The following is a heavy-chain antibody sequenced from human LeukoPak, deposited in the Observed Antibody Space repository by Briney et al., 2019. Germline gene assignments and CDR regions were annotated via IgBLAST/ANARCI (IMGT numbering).Heavy chain of an antibody. CDR1: GGSISTSNYY. CDR3: ARSGEDDY. CDR2: IFYSGST. J-gene: IGHJ4*02. V-gene: IGHV4-39*01. Sequence: SETLSLTCTVSGGSISTSNYYWGWIRQPPGKGLEWIGNIFYSGSTYYSPSLRSRVTISLDTSKNQFSLKLSSVTAADTAVYYCARSGEDDYWGQGTLVTVSS. D-gene: IGHD2-21*01.